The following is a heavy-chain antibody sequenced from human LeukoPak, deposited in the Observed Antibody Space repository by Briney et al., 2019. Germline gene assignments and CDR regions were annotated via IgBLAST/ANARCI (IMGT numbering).Heavy chain of an antibody. D-gene: IGHD3-16*02. Sequence: ASVKVSCKASGYTFTGYYMHWVRQAPGQGLEWMGRINPNSGGTNYAQKFQGRVTMTRDTSISTAYMELSRLRSDDTAVYYCASLGAMITFGGVIVGEIGYWGQGTLVTVSS. J-gene: IGHJ4*02. CDR1: GYTFTGYY. V-gene: IGHV1-2*06. CDR3: ASLGAMITFGGVIVGEIGY. CDR2: INPNSGGT.